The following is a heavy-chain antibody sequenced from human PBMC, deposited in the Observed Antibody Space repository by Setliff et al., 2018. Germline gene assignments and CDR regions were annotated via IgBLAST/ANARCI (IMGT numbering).Heavy chain of an antibody. CDR1: GGSISSDSYY. Sequence: SETLSLTCTVSGGSISSDSYYWGWIRQPPGKGLEWIGSIGTIYYSGGTYYNPSLKSRVTIAVDASKNQFSLKLNSVTAADTAVYFCARRYRNYASGGSYPWGQGTLVTVSS. V-gene: IGHV4-39*01. D-gene: IGHD3-22*01. CDR2: IGTIYYSGGT. J-gene: IGHJ5*02. CDR3: ARRYRNYASGGSYP.